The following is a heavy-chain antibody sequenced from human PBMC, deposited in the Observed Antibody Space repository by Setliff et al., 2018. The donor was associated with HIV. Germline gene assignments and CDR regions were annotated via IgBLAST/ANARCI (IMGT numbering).Heavy chain of an antibody. J-gene: IGHJ3*02. CDR2: ISYNSGNT. CDR3: ASQTGGRRAFEI. Sequence: ASVKVSCKASGYTSNNYGISWVRQAPGQGLEWMGWISYNSGNTHYSQRLQDRGTMTIDTLTATVYMGLTSLRSDDTAVYYCASQTGGRRAFEIWGQGTVVTVSS. D-gene: IGHD3-16*01. V-gene: IGHV1-18*01. CDR1: GYTSNNYG.